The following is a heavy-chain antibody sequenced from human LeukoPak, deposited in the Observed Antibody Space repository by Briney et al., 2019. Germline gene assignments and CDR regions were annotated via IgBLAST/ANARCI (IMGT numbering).Heavy chain of an antibody. CDR2: IYTSGGTSGST. J-gene: IGHJ5*02. V-gene: IGHV4-61*02. Sequence: PSQTLSLTCTVSGGSITSGNYYWSWFRQPAGQGLEYIGRIYTSGGTSGSTYYNPSLKSRVTISVDTSKNQFSLKLSSVTAADTAVYYCAWGDSSGYPFDPWGQGTLVTVSS. D-gene: IGHD3-22*01. CDR1: GGSITSGNYY. CDR3: AWGDSSGYPFDP.